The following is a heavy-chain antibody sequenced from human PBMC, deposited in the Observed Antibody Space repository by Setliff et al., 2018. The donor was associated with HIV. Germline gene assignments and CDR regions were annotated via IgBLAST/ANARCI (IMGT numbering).Heavy chain of an antibody. V-gene: IGHV5-51*01. CDR1: GYTFSSYW. CDR2: IFPRDSDT. D-gene: IGHD5-12*01. J-gene: IGHJ4*02. Sequence: PGESLKISCEGSGYTFSSYWIAWVRQVPGRGLEWMGIIFPRDSDTRYSPSFQGQVTISADKSISTAYLQCSSLKASDTAMYYCATRLLGYSGLNYWGQGTSVTVSS. CDR3: ATRLLGYSGLNY.